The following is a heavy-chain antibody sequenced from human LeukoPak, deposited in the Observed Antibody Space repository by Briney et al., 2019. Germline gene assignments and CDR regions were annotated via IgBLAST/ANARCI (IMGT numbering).Heavy chain of an antibody. CDR1: GYTFTSYD. V-gene: IGHV1-8*01. D-gene: IGHD2-2*02. CDR2: MNPNSGNT. CDR3: ARGPRYCSSTSCFTSLVDP. J-gene: IGHJ5*02. Sequence: ASVRVSCKASGYTFTSYDINWVRQATGQGLEWMGWMNPNSGNTGYAQKFQGRVTMTRNTSISTAYMELSSLRSEDTAVYYCARGPRYCSSTSCFTSLVDPWGQGTLVTVSS.